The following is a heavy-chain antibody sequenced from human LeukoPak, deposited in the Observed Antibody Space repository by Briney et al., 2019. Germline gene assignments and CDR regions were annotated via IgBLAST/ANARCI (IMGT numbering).Heavy chain of an antibody. J-gene: IGHJ4*02. CDR3: ARQGEMATIDGKWYYFDY. CDR1: GGSISSSSYY. V-gene: IGHV4-39*01. Sequence: PSETLSLTCTVSGGSISSSSYYWGWIRQPPGKGLEWIGSIYYSGSTYYNPSLKSRVTISVDTSKNQFSLKLNSVTAADTAVYYCARQGEMATIDGKWYYFDYWGQGTLVTVSP. CDR2: IYYSGST. D-gene: IGHD5-24*01.